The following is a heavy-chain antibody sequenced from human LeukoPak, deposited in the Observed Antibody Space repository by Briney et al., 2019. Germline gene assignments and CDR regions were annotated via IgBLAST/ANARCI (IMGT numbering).Heavy chain of an antibody. J-gene: IGHJ4*02. CDR3: ARWAMYSSGWGPSDY. CDR1: GFTFDDYG. Sequence: TGGSLRLSCAASGFTFDDYGMSWVRQAPGKGLEWVSGINWNGGSTGYADSVKGRFTISRDNAKNSLYLQMNSLRAEDTALYHCARWAMYSSGWGPSDYWGQGTLVTVSS. CDR2: INWNGGST. V-gene: IGHV3-20*01. D-gene: IGHD6-19*01.